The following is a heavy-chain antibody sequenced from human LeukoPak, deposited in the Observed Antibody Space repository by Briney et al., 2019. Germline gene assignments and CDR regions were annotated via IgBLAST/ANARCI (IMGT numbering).Heavy chain of an antibody. CDR3: AKDDKGSYYLD. Sequence: GGSLRLSCAASGFTFSSYAMSWVRQAPGKGLEWVSAISGSGSSTYYADSVKGRFTISRDNSKNTLYLQMNSLRAEDTAVYYCAKDDKGSYYLDWGQGTLVTVSS. CDR2: ISGSGSST. J-gene: IGHJ4*02. CDR1: GFTFSSYA. V-gene: IGHV3-23*01. D-gene: IGHD1-26*01.